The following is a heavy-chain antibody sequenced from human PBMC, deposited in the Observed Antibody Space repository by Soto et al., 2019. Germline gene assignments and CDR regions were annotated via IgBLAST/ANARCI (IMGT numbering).Heavy chain of an antibody. J-gene: IGHJ6*01. CDR1: GGSFSGYY. V-gene: IGHV4-34*01. Sequence: PSETLSLTCAVYGGSFSGYYWSWIRQPPGKGLEWIGEINHSGSTNYNPSLKSRVTISVDTSKNQFSLKLSSVTAADTAVYYCARVVTHYDILTYGMDVWGQGTTVTVSS. CDR2: INHSGST. CDR3: ARVVTHYDILTYGMDV. D-gene: IGHD3-9*01.